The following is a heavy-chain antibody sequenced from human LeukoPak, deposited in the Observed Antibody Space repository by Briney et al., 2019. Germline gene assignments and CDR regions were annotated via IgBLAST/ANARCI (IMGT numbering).Heavy chain of an antibody. D-gene: IGHD1-26*01. CDR2: IYTSGST. J-gene: IGHJ6*03. CDR1: GGSISSYY. CDR3: ARGGGSYTYYYYMDV. Sequence: PSETLSLTCTVSGGSISSYYWSWIRQPAGKGLEWIGRIYTSGSTNYNPSLKSRVTMSVDTSKNQFSLKLSSVTAADTAVYYCARGGGSYTYYYYMDVWGKGTTVTVSS. V-gene: IGHV4-4*07.